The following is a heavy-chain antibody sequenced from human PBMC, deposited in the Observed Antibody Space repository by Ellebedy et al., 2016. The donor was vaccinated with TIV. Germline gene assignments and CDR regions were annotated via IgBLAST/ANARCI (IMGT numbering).Heavy chain of an antibody. Sequence: ASVKVSXXASGYTFTSYDISWVRQATGQGLEWMGWMNPNSGNTGHAQKFQGRVTITADESTSTAYMELSSLRSEDTAVYYCAREEGYSSGYYFDYWGQGTLVTVSS. CDR2: MNPNSGNT. D-gene: IGHD6-19*01. V-gene: IGHV1-8*01. CDR1: GYTFTSYD. CDR3: AREEGYSSGYYFDY. J-gene: IGHJ4*02.